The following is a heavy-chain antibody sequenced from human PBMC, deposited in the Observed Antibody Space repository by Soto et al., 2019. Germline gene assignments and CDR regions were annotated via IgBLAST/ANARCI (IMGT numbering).Heavy chain of an antibody. CDR3: ARTTAVPNTLRSRYFFDY. CDR2: VYYSGTT. CDR1: GGSVSNKTYY. J-gene: IGHJ4*02. Sequence: SETLSLTCSVSGGSVSNKTYYWSWIRQPPGKRLEWIGYVYYSGTTNYNPSLKRRVTISVDLSKNQFSLRLSSVTTADTALYYCARTTAVPNTLRSRYFFDYWGQGTLVTVSS. V-gene: IGHV4-61*01. D-gene: IGHD4-17*01.